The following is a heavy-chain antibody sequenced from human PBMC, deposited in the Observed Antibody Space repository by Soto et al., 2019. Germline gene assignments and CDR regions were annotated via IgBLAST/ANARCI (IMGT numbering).Heavy chain of an antibody. CDR3: AREDSAYYGMDV. V-gene: IGHV4-31*03. D-gene: IGHD1-26*01. CDR2: IYYSGST. J-gene: IGHJ6*02. CDR1: GGSISSGGYY. Sequence: QVQLQESGPGQVKPSQTLSLTCTVSGGSISSGGYYWSWIRQHPGKGLEWIGYIYYSGSTYYNPSLKSRVTISVYTSKNQFSLKLSSVTAADTAVYYCAREDSAYYGMDVWGQGTTVTVSS.